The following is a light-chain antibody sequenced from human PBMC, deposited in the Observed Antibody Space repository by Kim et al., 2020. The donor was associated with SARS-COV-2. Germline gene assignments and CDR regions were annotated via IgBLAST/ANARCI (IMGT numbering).Light chain of an antibody. CDR2: DAS. CDR1: QSVGSY. J-gene: IGKJ3*01. Sequence: LSPGERATLSCRASQSVGSYLAWYQQKPGQAPRLLIYDASNRATGIPARFSGSGSGTDFTLTISSLEPEDFAVYYCQQRSNWLFTFGPGTKVDIK. CDR3: QQRSNWLFT. V-gene: IGKV3-11*01.